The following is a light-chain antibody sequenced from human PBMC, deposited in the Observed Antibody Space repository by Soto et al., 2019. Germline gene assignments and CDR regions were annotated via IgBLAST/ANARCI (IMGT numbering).Light chain of an antibody. CDR3: SSYTSSSSLYV. V-gene: IGLV2-14*01. CDR2: DVS. CDR1: SSDVGGYNY. Sequence: QSVLNQPASVSGSPGQSITISCTGTSSDVGGYNYVSWYQQHPGKAPKFMIYDVSNRPSGVSNRFSGSKSGNTASLTISGLQAEDGADYYCSSYTSSSSLYVFGTGTRSPS. J-gene: IGLJ1*01.